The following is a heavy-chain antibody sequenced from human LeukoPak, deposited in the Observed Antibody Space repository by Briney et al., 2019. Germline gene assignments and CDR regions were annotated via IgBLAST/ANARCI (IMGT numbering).Heavy chain of an antibody. CDR1: GGTFSSYA. CDR3: ARSIVVVTARDSYYYYYMDV. D-gene: IGHD2-21*02. CDR2: IIPIFGTA. Sequence: SVKVSCKASGGTFSSYAISRVRQAPGQGLEWMGGIIPIFGTANYAQKFQGRVTITADESTSTAYMELSSLRSEDTAVYYCARSIVVVTARDSYYYYYMDVWGKGTTVTISS. V-gene: IGHV1-69*13. J-gene: IGHJ6*03.